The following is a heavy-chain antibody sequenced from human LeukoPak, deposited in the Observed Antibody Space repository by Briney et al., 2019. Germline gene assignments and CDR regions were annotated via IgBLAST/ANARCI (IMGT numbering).Heavy chain of an antibody. J-gene: IGHJ6*03. CDR3: ARGGLWSLLDMDV. D-gene: IGHD5-18*01. CDR2: IKQDGSEK. V-gene: IGHV3-7*01. CDR1: GFTFSSYW. Sequence: GGSLRLSCAASGFTFSSYWMSWVRQAPGKGLEWVANIKQDGSEKYYVDSVKGRFTISRDNAKNSLYLQMNSLRAEDTAVYYCARGGLWSLLDMDVWGKGTTVTISS.